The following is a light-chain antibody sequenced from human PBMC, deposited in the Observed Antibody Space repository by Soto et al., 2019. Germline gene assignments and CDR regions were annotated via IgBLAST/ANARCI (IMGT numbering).Light chain of an antibody. J-gene: IGKJ1*01. CDR1: QSISSW. V-gene: IGKV1-5*03. Sequence: EIQMTQSPSTLSASVGDRVTITCRASQSISSWLAWYQQKPGKAPKLLIYKASSLESGVPSRFSGSGSGTEFTLTISSLQPDDFATYYCQQYNSYPSFGQGTKVESK. CDR3: QQYNSYPS. CDR2: KAS.